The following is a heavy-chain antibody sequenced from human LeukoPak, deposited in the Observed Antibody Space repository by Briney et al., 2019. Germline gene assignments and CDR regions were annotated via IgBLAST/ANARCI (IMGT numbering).Heavy chain of an antibody. Sequence: PGGSLRLSCEASGFTFSSYWMSWVRQAPGKGLEWVANIKQDGSEKYYVDSVKGRFTISRDNAKNSLYLQMNSLRAEDTAVYYCARDMGGYPFDYWGQGTPVTVSS. V-gene: IGHV3-7*01. J-gene: IGHJ4*02. D-gene: IGHD3-22*01. CDR1: GFTFSSYW. CDR2: IKQDGSEK. CDR3: ARDMGGYPFDY.